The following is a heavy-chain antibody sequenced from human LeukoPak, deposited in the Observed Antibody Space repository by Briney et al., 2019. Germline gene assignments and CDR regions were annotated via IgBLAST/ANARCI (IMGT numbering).Heavy chain of an antibody. CDR2: ISSGGSTI. Sequence: TGGSLRLSCAVSGFTFGSYEMNWARQAPGKGLEWVSYISSGGSTIYYADSVKGRFTISRDNSKNTLYLQMNSLRAEDTALYYCAKIDYDDFHFDFWGQGTLVTVSS. V-gene: IGHV3-48*03. J-gene: IGHJ4*02. CDR3: AKIDYDDFHFDF. D-gene: IGHD4-17*01. CDR1: GFTFGSYE.